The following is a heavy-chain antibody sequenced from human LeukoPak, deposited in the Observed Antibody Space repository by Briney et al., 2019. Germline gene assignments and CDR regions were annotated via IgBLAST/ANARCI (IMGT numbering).Heavy chain of an antibody. Sequence: GGSLRLSGAASGFTFSSYSMNWVRQAPGKGLEWVSSISSSSSYIYYADSVKGRFTISRDNAKNSLYLQMNNLRAEDTAVYYCARVAVGRSNWFDPWGQGTLVTVSS. CDR3: ARVAVGRSNWFDP. J-gene: IGHJ5*02. CDR2: ISSSSSYI. CDR1: GFTFSSYS. D-gene: IGHD1-26*01. V-gene: IGHV3-21*01.